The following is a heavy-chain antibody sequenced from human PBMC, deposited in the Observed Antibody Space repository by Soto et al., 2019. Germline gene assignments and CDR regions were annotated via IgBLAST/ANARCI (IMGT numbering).Heavy chain of an antibody. D-gene: IGHD3-3*01. CDR1: GFTFSSYW. CDR2: IKPDGSEK. CDR3: ARDRYSYYDFWSGSLPYYYYGMDV. V-gene: IGHV3-7*01. J-gene: IGHJ6*02. Sequence: TGGSLRLSCAASGFTFSSYWMSWVRQPPGKGLEWVANIKPDGSEKYYVDSVKGRFTISRDNAKNSLYLQMNSLRAEDTAVYYCARDRYSYYDFWSGSLPYYYYGMDVWGQGTTVTVSS.